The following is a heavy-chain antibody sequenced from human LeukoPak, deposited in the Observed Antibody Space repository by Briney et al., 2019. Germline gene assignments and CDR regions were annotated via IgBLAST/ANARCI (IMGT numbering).Heavy chain of an antibody. CDR3: ARVGYSYGPASWFDP. J-gene: IGHJ5*02. V-gene: IGHV1-69*04. CDR2: IIPILGIA. CDR1: GGTFSSYA. Sequence: SVKVPCKASGGTFSSYAISWVRQAPGQGLEWMGRIIPILGIANYAQKFQGRVTITADKSTSTAYMELSSLRSEDTAVYYCARVGYSYGPASWFDPWGQETWLTVSS. D-gene: IGHD5-18*01.